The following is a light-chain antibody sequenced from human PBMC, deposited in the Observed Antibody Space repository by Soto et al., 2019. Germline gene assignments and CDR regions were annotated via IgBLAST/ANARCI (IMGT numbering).Light chain of an antibody. CDR1: QSISSY. CDR2: AAS. V-gene: IGKV1-39*01. Sequence: DIPMTQSPSSLSASVGDRVTITCRASQSISSYLNWYQQKPGKAPKLLIYAASSLQSGVPSRFSGSGSGTDLTLTISSLQPEDFATYYCQQSYSTPRTFGQGTKVEIK. J-gene: IGKJ1*01. CDR3: QQSYSTPRT.